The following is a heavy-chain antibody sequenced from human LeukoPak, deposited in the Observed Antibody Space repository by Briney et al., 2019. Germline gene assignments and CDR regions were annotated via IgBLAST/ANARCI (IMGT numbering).Heavy chain of an antibody. D-gene: IGHD6-19*01. CDR2: IYTSGST. CDR3: AGSSGWYDYFDY. V-gene: IGHV4-4*09. Sequence: PSETLSLTCTVFGGSISSYYWSWIRQPPGKGLEWIGYIYTSGSTNYNPSLKSRVTISVDTSKNQFSLKLSSVTAADTAVYYCAGSSGWYDYFDYWGQGTLVTVSS. J-gene: IGHJ4*02. CDR1: GGSISSYY.